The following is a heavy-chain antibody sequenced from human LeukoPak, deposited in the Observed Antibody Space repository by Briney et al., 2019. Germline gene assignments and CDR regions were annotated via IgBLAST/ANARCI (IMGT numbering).Heavy chain of an antibody. Sequence: PGGSLRLSCTASGFTFSDQWMNWVRQAPGKGLEWVANIKQDGSEKYYVDSVKGRFTISRDNAKNSLYLQMNSLRAEDTAVYYCARGGRTGDYWGQGTLATVSS. CDR2: IKQDGSEK. CDR3: ARGGRTGDY. CDR1: GFTFSDQW. V-gene: IGHV3-7*01. J-gene: IGHJ4*02. D-gene: IGHD1-14*01.